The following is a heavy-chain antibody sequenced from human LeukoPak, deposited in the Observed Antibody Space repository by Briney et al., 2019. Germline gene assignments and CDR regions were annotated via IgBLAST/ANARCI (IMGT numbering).Heavy chain of an antibody. CDR2: MYYSGST. Sequence: PSETLSLTCTVSGGSISSYYWSWVRQPPGKGLEWIGYMYYSGSTNYNPSLKSGVTISVDTSKNQFSLKLSSVTAADTAVYYCARGAVAYYYFDNWGQGTLVTVSS. D-gene: IGHD6-19*01. CDR1: GGSISSYY. V-gene: IGHV4-59*01. CDR3: ARGAVAYYYFDN. J-gene: IGHJ4*02.